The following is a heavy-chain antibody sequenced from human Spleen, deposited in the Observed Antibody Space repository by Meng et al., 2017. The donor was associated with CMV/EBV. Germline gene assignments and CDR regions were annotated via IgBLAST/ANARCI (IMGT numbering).Heavy chain of an antibody. CDR2: IYYSGST. V-gene: IGHV4-59*12. CDR3: ARDRSGFGESNVYYYYGMDV. Sequence: SETLSLTCTVSGGSINNYYWSWIRQPPGKGLEWIGYIYYSGSTNYNPSLKSRVTISVDTSKNQFSLKLSSVTAADTAVYYCARDRSGFGESNVYYYYGMDVWGQGTTVTVSS. J-gene: IGHJ6*02. D-gene: IGHD3-10*01. CDR1: GGSINNYY.